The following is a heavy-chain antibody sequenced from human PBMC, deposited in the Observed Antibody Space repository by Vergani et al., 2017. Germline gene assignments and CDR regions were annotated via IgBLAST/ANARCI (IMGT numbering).Heavy chain of an antibody. D-gene: IGHD3-10*01. Sequence: QVKLHESCPGLVKPSETLSLTCTVPGASVNSYYCSWIRQPPGKGLEWMGYVSFRWDTLYDHSVKGRMTISLNTSSNQFSLYLTSVTAADTAVYYCARSRIYYGAGSPDYWGQGTLVTVSS. V-gene: IGHV4-59*02. CDR3: ARSRIYYGAGSPDY. J-gene: IGHJ4*02. CDR1: GASVNSYY. CDR2: VSFRWDT.